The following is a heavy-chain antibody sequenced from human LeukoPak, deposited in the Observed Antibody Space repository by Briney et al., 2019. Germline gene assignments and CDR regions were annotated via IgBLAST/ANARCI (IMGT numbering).Heavy chain of an antibody. CDR2: IKQDGSDK. CDR3: LTSTRSHRFDF. V-gene: IGHV3-7*01. J-gene: IGHJ4*02. D-gene: IGHD2-15*01. Sequence: GGSLRLSRAASGFAFSSYWMCWVRQAPGKGLEWVAIIKQDGSDKHYVDSVEGRFIISRDNAKNSLYLQMNSLRAEDTAVYYCLTSTRSHRFDFWGQGTLVTVSS. CDR1: GFAFSSYW.